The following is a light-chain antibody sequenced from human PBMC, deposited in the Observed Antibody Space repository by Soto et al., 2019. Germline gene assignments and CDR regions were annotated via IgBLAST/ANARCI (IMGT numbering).Light chain of an antibody. V-gene: IGKV4-1*01. J-gene: IGKJ2*01. CDR2: WAS. CDR1: QSVLSSSNNKNY. CDR3: QQYYSTPYT. Sequence: DIVTTQSPDSLAVSLGERATINCKSSQSVLSSSNNKNYLAWYQQKPGQPPKLLIYWASTRESGVPDRFSGSGSGTDFTLTISSLQAEDVAVYYCQQYYSTPYTFGQGTKLEIK.